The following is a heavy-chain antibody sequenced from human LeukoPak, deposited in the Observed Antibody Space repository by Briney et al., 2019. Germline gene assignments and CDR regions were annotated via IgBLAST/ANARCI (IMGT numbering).Heavy chain of an antibody. CDR3: ARHERDASLDHALDI. D-gene: IGHD5-24*01. V-gene: IGHV4-59*08. CDR2: VYYSGIT. Sequence: SETLSLTCTVSGGSINYYYWSWIRQPPGKGLEWIGYVYYSGITNYNPSLKSRVSISLDTSKNQFSLKLTSVTAADTAVYYCARHERDASLDHALDIWGQGTMVTVSS. J-gene: IGHJ3*02. CDR1: GGSINYYY.